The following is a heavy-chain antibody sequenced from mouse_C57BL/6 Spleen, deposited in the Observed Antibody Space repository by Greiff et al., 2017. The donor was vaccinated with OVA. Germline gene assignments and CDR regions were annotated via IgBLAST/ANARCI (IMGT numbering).Heavy chain of an antibody. Sequence: VQLKQSGPELVNPGASVKIPCKASGYTFTDYNMDWVKQSHGKSLEWIGDINPNNGGTIYNQKFKGKATLTVDKSSSTAYMELRSLTSEDTAVYYCARGGVVDYYAMDYWGQGTSVTVSS. V-gene: IGHV1-18*01. D-gene: IGHD1-1*01. CDR2: INPNNGGT. J-gene: IGHJ4*01. CDR3: ARGGVVDYYAMDY. CDR1: GYTFTDYN.